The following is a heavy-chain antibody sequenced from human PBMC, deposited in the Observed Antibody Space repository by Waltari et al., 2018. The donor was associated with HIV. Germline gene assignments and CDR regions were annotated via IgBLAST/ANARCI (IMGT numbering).Heavy chain of an antibody. Sequence: QLQLQASGPGLVMPSETLSLTFPFPGGSTSSRRYYWASLRQPPRQGLEWIGSSYYSGSTYYNPSLKSRVTIAVDTSKNQFSLKLSSVTAADTAVYYCARVQTGVDTAMVNRYFDLWGRGTLVTVSS. CDR2: SYYSGST. CDR3: ARVQTGVDTAMVNRYFDL. V-gene: IGHV4-39*01. J-gene: IGHJ2*01. CDR1: GGSTSSRRYY. D-gene: IGHD5-18*01.